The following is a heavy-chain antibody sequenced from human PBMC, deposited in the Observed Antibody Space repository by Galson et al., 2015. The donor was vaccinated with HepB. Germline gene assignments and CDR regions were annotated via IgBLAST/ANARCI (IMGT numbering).Heavy chain of an antibody. J-gene: IGHJ4*02. CDR1: GFTFSRFA. D-gene: IGHD2-15*01. Sequence: SLRLSCAASGFTFSRFAMSWVRQAPGKGLEWVSVISASGDITNYGDSVKGLFTISRDNSENTVYLQMNSLRAEGTAVYYCATKRGNLGYCSISSCYDYWGQGTLVTVSS. CDR3: ATKRGNLGYCSISSCYDY. V-gene: IGHV3-23*01. CDR2: ISASGDIT.